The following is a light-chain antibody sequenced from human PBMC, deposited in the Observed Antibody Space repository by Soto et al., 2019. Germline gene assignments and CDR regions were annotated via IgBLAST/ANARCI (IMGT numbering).Light chain of an antibody. CDR2: DAS. Sequence: EIVLTQSPGTLSLSPGERATLSCRASQSVSSSYLAWYQQRPGQAPRLLIYDASSRATGILDRFSGSGSGTDFTLTISRLEPEDFAVYYCQQYGSSSETFGQGTKVEIK. J-gene: IGKJ1*01. V-gene: IGKV3-20*01. CDR1: QSVSSSY. CDR3: QQYGSSSET.